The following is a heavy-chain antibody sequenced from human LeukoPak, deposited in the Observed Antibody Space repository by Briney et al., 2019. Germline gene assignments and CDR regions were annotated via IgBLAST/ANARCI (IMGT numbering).Heavy chain of an antibody. CDR2: FDPEDGET. V-gene: IGHV1-24*01. J-gene: IGHJ4*02. CDR3: ATIVSSGYAYFDY. D-gene: IGHD3-22*01. CDR1: GYTLTELS. Sequence: ASVKVSCKVSGYTLTELSMHWVRQAPGKGLEWTGGFDPEDGETIYAQKFQGRVTMTEDTSTDTAYMELSSLRSEDTAVYYCATIVSSGYAYFDYWGQGTLVTVSS.